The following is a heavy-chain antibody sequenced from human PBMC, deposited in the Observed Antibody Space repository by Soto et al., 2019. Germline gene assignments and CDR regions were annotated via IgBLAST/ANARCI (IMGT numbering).Heavy chain of an antibody. CDR3: AHGEGIVKSIVYFDS. CDR2: FDREDGET. CDR1: GYFLTALS. Sequence: APVKVSCKVSGYFLTALSIHWVRQAPGKGLEWMGGFDREDGETIYAQKFQGRVTMTEDTSTDSAYMELSSLTSEDTAIYYCAHGEGIVKSIVYFDSWGQGXLVTVSS. J-gene: IGHJ4*02. D-gene: IGHD1-26*01. V-gene: IGHV1-24*01.